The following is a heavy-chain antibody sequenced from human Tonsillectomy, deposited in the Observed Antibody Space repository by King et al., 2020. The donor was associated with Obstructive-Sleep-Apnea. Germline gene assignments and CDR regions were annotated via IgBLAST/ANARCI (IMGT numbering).Heavy chain of an antibody. CDR1: GFSFRSYD. CDR3: TRDLKGDGMDV. CDR2: IGTAGDP. V-gene: IGHV3-13*05. J-gene: IGHJ6*02. Sequence: VQLVESGGGLVQPGGSLRLSCAASGFSFRSYDMHWVRHATGKGLEWVSGIGTAGDPYYSGSVKGRFTISRENAKNSLYLQMNSLRAGDTAIYYCTRDLKGDGMDVWGQGTTVTVSS.